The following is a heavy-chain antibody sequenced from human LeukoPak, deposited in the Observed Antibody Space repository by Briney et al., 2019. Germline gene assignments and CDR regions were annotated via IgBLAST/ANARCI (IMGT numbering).Heavy chain of an antibody. D-gene: IGHD3-10*01. CDR3: AGAYGDLSS. CDR2: IYYSGST. V-gene: IGHV4-61*01. CDR1: GGSVSSGSYH. J-gene: IGHJ4*02. Sequence: SETLSLTCTVSGGSVSSGSYHWSWIRQPPGKGLEWIGYIYYSGSTYYNPSLKSRVTISIDTSKNQFSLKLSSVTAADTAVYYCAGAYGDLSSWGQGTLVTVSS.